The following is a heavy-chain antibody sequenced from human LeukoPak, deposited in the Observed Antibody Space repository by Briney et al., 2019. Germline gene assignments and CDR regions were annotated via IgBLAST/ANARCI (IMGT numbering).Heavy chain of an antibody. CDR1: GGSFSGYY. Sequence: SETLSPTCAVYGGSFSGYYWSWIRQPPGKGLERTGEINHSGSTNYNPSLKSRVTISVDTSKNQFSLKLSSVTAADTAVYYCARFLSARQPQNAFDIWGQGTMVTVSS. CDR3: ARFLSARQPQNAFDI. D-gene: IGHD3-3*01. CDR2: INHSGST. V-gene: IGHV4-34*01. J-gene: IGHJ3*02.